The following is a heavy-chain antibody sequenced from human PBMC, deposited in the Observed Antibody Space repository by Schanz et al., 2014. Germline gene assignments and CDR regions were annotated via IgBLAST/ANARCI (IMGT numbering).Heavy chain of an antibody. CDR1: GYTFTSDS. CDR3: ARLSVAGRPHVNYWYFDL. V-gene: IGHV1-2*04. J-gene: IGHJ2*01. Sequence: QVQLVQSGAEVKKPGASVKVSCKASGYTFTSDSMHWVRQAPGQGLEWMGWMNPDSGNTGYAQKFQGWVTMTRDTSISTAYMEVSRLKSDDTAVYYCARLSVAGRPHVNYWYFDLWGRGTLVTVSS. D-gene: IGHD6-19*01. CDR2: MNPDSGNT.